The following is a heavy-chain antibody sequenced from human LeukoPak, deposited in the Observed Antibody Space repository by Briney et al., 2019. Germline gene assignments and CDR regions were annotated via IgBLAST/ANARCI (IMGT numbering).Heavy chain of an antibody. CDR2: IYHTGST. D-gene: IGHD3-9*01. CDR1: GYSISRGYY. Sequence: PSETLSLTCDVSGYSISRGYYWGWIRQPPGKGLEWIATIYHTGSTYYNPSLKSRVIISVDTSKNQFSLKLTSVTAADTAVYYCARAGRILTSALDHWGQGTLVPVSS. CDR3: ARAGRILTSALDH. V-gene: IGHV4-38-2*01. J-gene: IGHJ4*02.